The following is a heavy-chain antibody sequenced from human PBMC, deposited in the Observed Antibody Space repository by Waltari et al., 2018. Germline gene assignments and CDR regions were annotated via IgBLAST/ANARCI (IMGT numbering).Heavy chain of an antibody. CDR1: GFTFSSYA. CDR3: ARDDSSSWYKAPQGAFDI. V-gene: IGHV3-30-3*01. J-gene: IGHJ3*02. CDR2: ISYDGSNK. Sequence: QVQLVESGGGVVQPGRSLRLSCAASGFTFSSYAMHWVRQAPGKGLEWVAVISYDGSNKYYADSGKGRFTISRDNSKNTLYLQMNSLRAEDTAVYYCARDDSSSWYKAPQGAFDIWGQGTMVTVSS. D-gene: IGHD6-13*01.